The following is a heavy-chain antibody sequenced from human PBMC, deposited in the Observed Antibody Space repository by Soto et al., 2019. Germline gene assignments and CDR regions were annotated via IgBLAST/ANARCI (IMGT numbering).Heavy chain of an antibody. CDR1: GFSLTTRGVG. Sequence: QITLKESGPTLVKPTQTLTLTCTFSGFSLTTRGVGVGWIRQPPGKALECLALIYWDDDKRYSPSLQSRLSTPKHTXXNQVVPTMTNVDPVDTATYYCAHIPNYYQYDWFDPWGQGTLVSVSS. V-gene: IGHV2-5*02. D-gene: IGHD3-16*01. CDR2: IYWDDDK. CDR3: AHIPNYYQYDWFDP. J-gene: IGHJ5*02.